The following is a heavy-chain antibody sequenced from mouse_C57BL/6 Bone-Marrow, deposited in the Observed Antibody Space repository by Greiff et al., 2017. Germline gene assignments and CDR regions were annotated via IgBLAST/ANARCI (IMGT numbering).Heavy chain of an antibody. CDR3: ARIWASFDY. V-gene: IGHV2-9-1*01. Sequence: VKLQESGPGLVAPSQSLSITCTVSGFSFTDYAISWVRQTPGKGLEWLGVIWTGGGANANSALKSRLSIRTDNTYSHVFLKMNSLQTADTASDYYARIWASFDYWGQGTTLTVSS. CDR2: IWTGGGA. J-gene: IGHJ2*01. CDR1: GFSFTDYA. D-gene: IGHD6-1*01.